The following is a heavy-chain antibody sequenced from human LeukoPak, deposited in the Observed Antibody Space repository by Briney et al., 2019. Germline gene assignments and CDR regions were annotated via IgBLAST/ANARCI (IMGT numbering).Heavy chain of an antibody. J-gene: IGHJ4*02. CDR3: ARGLREVRYCSGGSCYSLYYFDY. D-gene: IGHD2-15*01. CDR1: GGSFSGYY. CDR2: INHSGRT. Sequence: SETLSLTCAVYGGSFSGYYWSWIRQPPGKGLEWIGEINHSGRTNYNAYLKRRVTISVDKYRKQISLKLSSVTAADTAVYYCARGLREVRYCSGGSCYSLYYFDYWGQGTLVTVSS. V-gene: IGHV4-34*01.